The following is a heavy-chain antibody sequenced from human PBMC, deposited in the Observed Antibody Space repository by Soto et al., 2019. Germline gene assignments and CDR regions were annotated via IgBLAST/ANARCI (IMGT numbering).Heavy chain of an antibody. V-gene: IGHV2-70*01. J-gene: IGHJ6*02. CDR2: IDWDDDK. CDR3: ARITSNMVREFYYYYVMDV. Sequence: SGPTLVKPTQTLALTCTFSVFSLSTSGMCVSWIRQPPGKALEWLALIDWDDDKYYSTSLKTRLTISKDTSKNQVVLTMTNMDPVDTATYYCARITSNMVREFYYYYVMDVWGQGTTVTVSS. CDR1: VFSLSTSGMC. D-gene: IGHD3-10*01.